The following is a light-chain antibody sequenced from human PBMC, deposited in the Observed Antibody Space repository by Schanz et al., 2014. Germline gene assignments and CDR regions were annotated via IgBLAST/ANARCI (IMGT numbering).Light chain of an antibody. CDR1: QSVSSNN. V-gene: IGKV3-20*01. CDR3: QQYGSSPGT. J-gene: IGKJ1*01. CDR2: AAS. Sequence: EIVLTQSPGTLSLSPGERATLSCRASQSVSSNNLAWYQQKPGQAPRLLIYAASSRATGIPDRFSGSGSGTDFTLTISRLEPEDFAVYYCQQYGSSPGTFGQGTKVEVK.